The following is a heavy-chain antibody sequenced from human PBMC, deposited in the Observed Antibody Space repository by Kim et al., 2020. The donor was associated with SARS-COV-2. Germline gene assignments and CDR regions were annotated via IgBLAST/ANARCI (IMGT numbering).Heavy chain of an antibody. Sequence: GTNYNPSLKSRVTISLDTSKNQFSLNLSSVTAADSALYYCARVFSVYYFDPGGQGTLVTVSS. J-gene: IGHJ4*02. CDR3: ARVFSVYYFDP. D-gene: IGHD6-25*01. CDR2: GT. V-gene: IGHV4-59*01.